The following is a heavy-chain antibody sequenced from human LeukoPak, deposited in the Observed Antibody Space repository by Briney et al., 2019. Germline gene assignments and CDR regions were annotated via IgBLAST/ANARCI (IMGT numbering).Heavy chain of an antibody. CDR1: GDSISSSTYY. CDR2: IYYSGST. V-gene: IGHV4-39*01. CDR3: ARHRGPQTPLNAFDI. Sequence: PSETLSLTCTVSGDSISSSTYYWGWIRQPPGKGLEWIGSIYYSGSTYYNPSLKSRVAISEDTSKNQFSLKLNSVTAADTAMYYCARHRGPQTPLNAFDIWGQGTMVTVSS. J-gene: IGHJ3*02.